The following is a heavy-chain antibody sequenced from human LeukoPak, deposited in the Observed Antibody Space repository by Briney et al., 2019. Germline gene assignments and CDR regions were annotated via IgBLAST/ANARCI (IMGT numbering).Heavy chain of an antibody. V-gene: IGHV1-24*01. CDR2: FDPEDGET. Sequence: ASVKVSCKVSGYTLTELSMHWVRQAPGKGLEWMGGFDPEDGETIYAQKFQGRVTMTEDTSTDTAYMELINLRSEDTAVYYCATSHGSGSPVDYWGQGTLVTVSS. D-gene: IGHD1-26*01. J-gene: IGHJ4*02. CDR1: GYTLTELS. CDR3: ATSHGSGSPVDY.